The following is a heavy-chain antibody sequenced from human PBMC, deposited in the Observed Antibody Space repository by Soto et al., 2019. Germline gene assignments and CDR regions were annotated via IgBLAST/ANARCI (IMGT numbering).Heavy chain of an antibody. CDR3: ARDRRARIVAANDAFDI. J-gene: IGHJ3*02. D-gene: IGHD5-12*01. Sequence: GASVKVSCKASGYTFTSYYMHWVRQAPGQGLEWMGIINPSGGSTSYAQKFQGRVTMTRDTSTSTVYMELRSLRSDDTAVYYCARDRRARIVAANDAFDIWGQGTMVTVSS. V-gene: IGHV1-46*01. CDR2: INPSGGST. CDR1: GYTFTSYY.